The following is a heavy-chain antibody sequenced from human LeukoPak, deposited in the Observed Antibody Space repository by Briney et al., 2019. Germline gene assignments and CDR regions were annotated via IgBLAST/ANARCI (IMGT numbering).Heavy chain of an antibody. Sequence: SVKVSCKASGYTFTGYYMHWVRQAPGQGLEWMGGIIPIFGTANYAQKFQGRVTITADESTSTAYMELSSLRSEDTAVYYCARSPLGDSSGYYSDYWGQGTLVTVSS. CDR3: ARSPLGDSSGYYSDY. CDR2: IIPIFGTA. D-gene: IGHD3-22*01. V-gene: IGHV1-69*13. J-gene: IGHJ4*02. CDR1: GYTFTGYY.